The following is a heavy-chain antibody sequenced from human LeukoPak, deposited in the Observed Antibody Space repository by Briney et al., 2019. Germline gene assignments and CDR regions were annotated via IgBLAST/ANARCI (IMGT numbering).Heavy chain of an antibody. CDR1: GGSISSYY. J-gene: IGHJ5*02. V-gene: IGHV4-59*01. D-gene: IGHD2-2*01. CDR2: IYYSGST. CDR3: ARALVVVVPAAISGWFDP. Sequence: SETLSLTCTVSGGSISSYYWSWIRQPPGKGLEWIGYIYYSGSTNYNPSLKSRVTISVDTSKNQFSLKLSSVTAADTAVYYCARALVVVVPAAISGWFDPWGQGTLVTVSS.